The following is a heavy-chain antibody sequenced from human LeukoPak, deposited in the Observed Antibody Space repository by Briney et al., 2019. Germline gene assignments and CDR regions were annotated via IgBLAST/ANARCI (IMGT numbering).Heavy chain of an antibody. D-gene: IGHD3-10*01. CDR3: ARDGYGSGKGFFDY. J-gene: IGHJ4*02. CDR1: GYSFTSNG. Sequence: ASVKVSCKASGYSFTSNGISWVRQAPGQGLEWMGWISAFDGNTNSAQKFQGRVTMTTDTSSSTAYMELRSLTSDDTAVYYCARDGYGSGKGFFDYWGQGTLVTVSS. V-gene: IGHV1-18*01. CDR2: ISAFDGNT.